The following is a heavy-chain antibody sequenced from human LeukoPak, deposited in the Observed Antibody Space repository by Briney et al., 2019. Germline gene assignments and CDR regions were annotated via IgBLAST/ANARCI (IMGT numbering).Heavy chain of an antibody. D-gene: IGHD3-3*01. Sequence: ASVKVSCKASGYAFSFYGINWARQAPGQGLEWMGFISVNNGNTHYAEKFQGRVTMATDTSTSTAYLEVRSLRSDDTAVYYCQRITIFGVVIDFDYWGPGTLVTVSS. J-gene: IGHJ4*02. V-gene: IGHV1-18*01. CDR2: ISVNNGNT. CDR3: QRITIFGVVIDFDY. CDR1: GYAFSFYG.